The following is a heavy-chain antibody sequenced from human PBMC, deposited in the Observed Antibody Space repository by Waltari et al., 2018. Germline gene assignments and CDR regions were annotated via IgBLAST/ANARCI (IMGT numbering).Heavy chain of an antibody. CDR1: GFTFSSYA. CDR3: AKDRSPTRSGYHY. CDR2: IYSGGST. Sequence: EVQLLESGGGLVQPGGSLRHNCAASGFTFSSYAMSWVPQAPGKGLEWVSVIYSGGSTYYADSVKGRFTISRDNSKNTLYLQMNSLRAEDTAVYYCAKDRSPTRSGYHYWGQGTLVTVSS. V-gene: IGHV3-23*03. J-gene: IGHJ4*02. D-gene: IGHD5-12*01.